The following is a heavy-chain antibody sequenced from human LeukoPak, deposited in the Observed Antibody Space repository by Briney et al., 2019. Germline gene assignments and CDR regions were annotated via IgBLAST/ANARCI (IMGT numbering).Heavy chain of an antibody. V-gene: IGHV4-38-2*02. Sequence: SEALSLTCTVSGSSISSNYFWAWIRQPPGKGLEWIGSIRHSGTTYYNPSLKSRVTISLDSPNDQFSLKVNSVTAADSAVYYCARGVSSYLKFHWFDPWGQGTLVAVSS. CDR2: IRHSGTT. D-gene: IGHD3-16*02. CDR3: ARGVSSYLKFHWFDP. J-gene: IGHJ5*02. CDR1: GSSISSNYF.